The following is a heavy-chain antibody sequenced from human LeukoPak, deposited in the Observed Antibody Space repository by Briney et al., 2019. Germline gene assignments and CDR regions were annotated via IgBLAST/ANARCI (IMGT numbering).Heavy chain of an antibody. D-gene: IGHD4-17*01. CDR3: ATDYGDYYGMDV. J-gene: IGHJ6*02. CDR1: GGSISSSSYY. V-gene: IGHV4-39*01. Sequence: SETLSLTCTVSGGSISSSSYYWGWIRQPPGKGLERIGSIYYSGSTYYNPSLKSRVTISVDTSKNQFSLKLSSVTAADTAVYYCATDYGDYYGMDVWGQGTTVTVSS. CDR2: IYYSGST.